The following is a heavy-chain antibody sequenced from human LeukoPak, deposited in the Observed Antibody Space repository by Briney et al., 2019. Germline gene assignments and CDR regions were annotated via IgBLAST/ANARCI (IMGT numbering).Heavy chain of an antibody. Sequence: PGGSLRLSCAASGFTFNLYWIHWVRQAPGKGLEWLSRISDDGTTTNYADSVKGRFTISRDNAKNTLYLQMNSLRVDDTAVYYCARDSRYYYGSGSYQPYWFDHWGQGTLVAVSS. CDR1: GFTFNLYW. CDR2: ISDDGTTT. CDR3: ARDSRYYYGSGSYQPYWFDH. D-gene: IGHD3-10*01. V-gene: IGHV3-74*01. J-gene: IGHJ5*02.